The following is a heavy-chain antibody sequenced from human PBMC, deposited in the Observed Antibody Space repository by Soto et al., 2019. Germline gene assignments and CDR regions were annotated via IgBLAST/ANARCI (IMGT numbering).Heavy chain of an antibody. CDR3: ARLAASMIVVV. Sequence: QLQLLESGPGLVKPSDTLSLTCTVSGASISTSSYYWGWIRQPPGKGLECIGSIYYSGSTYYNPSLKSRITLSVDTSKNQFSLKLSSVTAADTAVYYCARLAASMIVVVWGQGTTVTVSS. D-gene: IGHD3-22*01. J-gene: IGHJ6*02. CDR1: GASISTSSYY. CDR2: IYYSGST. V-gene: IGHV4-39*01.